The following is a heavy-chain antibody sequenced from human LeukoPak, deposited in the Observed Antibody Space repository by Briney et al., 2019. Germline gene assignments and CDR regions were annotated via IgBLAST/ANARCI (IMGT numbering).Heavy chain of an antibody. Sequence: SETLSLTCTVSGGSVSSGSYYWSWIRQPPGKGLVWIGYIYYSGSTNYNPSLKSRVTISVDTSKNQFSLKLSSVTAADTAVYYCARAENCSGGSCYSALFDYWGQGTLVTVSS. V-gene: IGHV4-61*01. D-gene: IGHD2-15*01. CDR3: ARAENCSGGSCYSALFDY. CDR1: GGSVSSGSYY. CDR2: IYYSGST. J-gene: IGHJ4*02.